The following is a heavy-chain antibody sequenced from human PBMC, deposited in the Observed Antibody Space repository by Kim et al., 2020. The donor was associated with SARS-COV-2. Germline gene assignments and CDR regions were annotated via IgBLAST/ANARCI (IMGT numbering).Heavy chain of an antibody. V-gene: IGHV4-59*01. D-gene: IGHD3-10*01. Sequence: SETLSLTCTVSGGSLTRYYWSWIRQPPGKGLEYLGNIYYSGTTNYKPSLSSRLTISIDTSNNQFYLNLTSVTAADTAVYYCARGPYGSGAGFDPWGQGTLVTVSS. CDR3: ARGPYGSGAGFDP. J-gene: IGHJ5*02. CDR2: IYYSGTT. CDR1: GGSLTRYY.